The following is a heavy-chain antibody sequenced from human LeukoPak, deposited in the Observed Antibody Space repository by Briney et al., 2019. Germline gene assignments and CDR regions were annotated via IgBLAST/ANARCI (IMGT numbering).Heavy chain of an antibody. CDR2: IYPGDSDT. Sequence: GESLKISCKGSGYSFTSYWIDWVRHMPGKGLERMGIIYPGDSDTRYSPSFQGQVTISADNSIITAYLQWNSLKASDTAIYYCVRREDNGSLDYWGQGTLVTVSS. CDR3: VRREDNGSLDY. J-gene: IGHJ4*02. D-gene: IGHD1-14*01. V-gene: IGHV5-51*01. CDR1: GYSFTSYW.